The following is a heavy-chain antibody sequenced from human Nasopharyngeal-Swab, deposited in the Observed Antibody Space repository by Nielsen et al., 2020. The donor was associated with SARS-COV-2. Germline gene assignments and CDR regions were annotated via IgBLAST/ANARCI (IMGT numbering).Heavy chain of an antibody. CDR3: ARRPPGIGPRAFDI. J-gene: IGHJ3*02. Sequence: TRQPPGKGRERFGSLYYSGSTYYNPSLKRRVTISVDTSKNQFSLKLSSVTAADTAVYYCARRPPGIGPRAFDIWGQGTMVTVSS. V-gene: IGHV4-39*01. D-gene: IGHD3-10*01. CDR2: LYYSGST.